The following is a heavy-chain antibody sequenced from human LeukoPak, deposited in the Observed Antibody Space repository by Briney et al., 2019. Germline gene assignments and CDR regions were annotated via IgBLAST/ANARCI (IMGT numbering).Heavy chain of an antibody. CDR3: ATGNYYFDY. CDR2: TYCRCKWYN. V-gene: IGHV6-1*01. J-gene: IGHJ4*02. CDR1: GDSVPSNSAA. Sequence: SQTLSLTCAISGDSVPSNSAAWNWIRQSPSRGPEWVGRTYCRCKWYNDYAVSVKSLITIDQDTSKNQFSLQLNSVTPEDTAVYYCATGNYYFDYWGQGTLVTVSS. D-gene: IGHD1-7*01.